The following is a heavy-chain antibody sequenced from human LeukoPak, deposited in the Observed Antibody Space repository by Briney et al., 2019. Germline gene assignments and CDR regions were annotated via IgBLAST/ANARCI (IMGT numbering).Heavy chain of an antibody. J-gene: IGHJ4*02. CDR1: GGSFSGYY. CDR3: ARGRRGIRFGLKVATYFDY. CDR2: INHNGST. D-gene: IGHD3-10*01. Sequence: SETLSRTCAVYGGSFSGYYWSWIRQPPGKGLEWIGEINHNGSTNYHPSLKSRVTISVDTSKNQFSLKLSSVTAAETAVYYCARGRRGIRFGLKVATYFDYWGQGTLVTVSS. V-gene: IGHV4-34*01.